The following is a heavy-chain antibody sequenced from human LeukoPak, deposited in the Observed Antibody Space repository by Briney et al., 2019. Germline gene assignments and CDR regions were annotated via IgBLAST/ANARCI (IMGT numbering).Heavy chain of an antibody. CDR2: IQFDGSYK. Sequence: GGSLRLSCAASGFAFGSSAMHWVRQTPGKGLECVAFIQFDGSYKHYSDSVKGRFTISRDNSKNTLYLEMNSLRPEDTAVYYCATHCSGTACHRDYWGQGTLVTVSS. D-gene: IGHD2-2*01. CDR1: GFAFGSSA. J-gene: IGHJ4*02. V-gene: IGHV3-30*02. CDR3: ATHCSGTACHRDY.